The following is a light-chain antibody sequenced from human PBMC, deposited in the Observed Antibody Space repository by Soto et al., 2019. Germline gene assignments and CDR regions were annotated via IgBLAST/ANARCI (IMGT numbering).Light chain of an antibody. V-gene: IGKV1-16*01. CDR3: QHYNGYPWT. CDR2: AAS. J-gene: IGKJ1*01. Sequence: DIQLVQSPFSLSASVGDRVTITCRASQGVNNYLAWFQQKPGKAPQSLIYAASTLRTGVPSRFSGSGYGTDFILTIDSLHPEDFATYYCQHYNGYPWTFGQGTTVDVK. CDR1: QGVNNY.